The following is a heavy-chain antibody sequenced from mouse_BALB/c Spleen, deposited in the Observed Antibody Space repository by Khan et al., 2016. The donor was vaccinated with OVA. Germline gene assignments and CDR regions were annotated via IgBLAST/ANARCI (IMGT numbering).Heavy chain of an antibody. CDR3: GRNNHMITTVMDY. J-gene: IGHJ4*01. V-gene: IGHV2-6*02. CDR1: GFSLTSYG. Sequence: QVQLQESGPGLVAPSQSLSITCTVSGFSLTSYGVHWVRQPPGKGLEWLVVIWSDGKTTSNSTLKSRLSISKDNSKSQVFLKMNSRQTDDTAMYYCGRNNHMITTVMDYWGQGTSVTVSS. CDR2: IWSDGKT. D-gene: IGHD2-4*01.